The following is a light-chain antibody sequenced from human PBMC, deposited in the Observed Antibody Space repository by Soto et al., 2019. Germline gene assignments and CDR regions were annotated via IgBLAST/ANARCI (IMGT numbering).Light chain of an antibody. CDR1: SSDVGGYNY. J-gene: IGLJ2*01. V-gene: IGLV2-14*01. CDR2: DVS. Sequence: QSVLTQPASVSGSPRQSITISCTGTSSDVGGYNYVSWYQQHPGKAPKLMIYDVSYRPSGVSNRFSGSKSGNTASLTISGLQAEDEADYYCSSYTTSSTLVFGGGTKVTVL. CDR3: SSYTTSSTLV.